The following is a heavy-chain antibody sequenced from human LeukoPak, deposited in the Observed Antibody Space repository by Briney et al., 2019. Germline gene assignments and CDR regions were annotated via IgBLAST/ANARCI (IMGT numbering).Heavy chain of an antibody. J-gene: IGHJ5*02. V-gene: IGHV4-34*01. CDR1: GFTVSSNY. D-gene: IGHD4-11*01. Sequence: PGGSLRLSCAASGFTVSSNYMSWVRQPPGKGLEWIGEINHSGSTNYNPSLKSRVTISVDTSKNQFSLKLSSVTAADTAVYYCARLSSTTVWYNWFDPWGQGTLVTVSS. CDR3: ARLSSTTVWYNWFDP. CDR2: INHSGST.